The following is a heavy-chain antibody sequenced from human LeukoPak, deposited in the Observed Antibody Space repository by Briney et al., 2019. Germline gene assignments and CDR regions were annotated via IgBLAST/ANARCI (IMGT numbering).Heavy chain of an antibody. CDR2: IYYSGST. CDR3: ARHEGRAAAVHGLGY. V-gene: IGHV4-59*08. CDR1: GGSISSYY. J-gene: IGHJ4*02. D-gene: IGHD6-13*01. Sequence: PSETLSLTCTVSGGSISSYYWSWIRQPPGKGLEWIGYIYYSGSTNYNPSLKSRVTISVDTSKNQFSLKLSSVTAADTAVYYCARHEGRAAAVHGLGYWGQGTLVTVSS.